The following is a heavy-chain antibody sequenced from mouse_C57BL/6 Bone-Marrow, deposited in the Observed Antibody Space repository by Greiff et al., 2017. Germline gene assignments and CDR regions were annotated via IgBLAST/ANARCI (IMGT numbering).Heavy chain of an antibody. CDR1: GYTFTSYW. V-gene: IGHV1-52*01. Sequence: QVQLQQPGAELVRPGSSVKLSCKASGYTFTSYWMHWVKRRPIQGLEWIGNIDPSDSETHYNQKFKDKATLTVDKSSSTAYMQLSSLTSEDSAVYYCAVYYYGSSYGDYWGQGTTLTVSS. D-gene: IGHD1-1*01. CDR3: AVYYYGSSYGDY. J-gene: IGHJ2*01. CDR2: IDPSDSET.